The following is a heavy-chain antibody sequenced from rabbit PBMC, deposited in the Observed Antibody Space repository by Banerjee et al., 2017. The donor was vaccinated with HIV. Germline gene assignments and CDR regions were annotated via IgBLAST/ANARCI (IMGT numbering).Heavy chain of an antibody. CDR1: GFSFSSNA. CDR3: ARDLAGVVGWNFGL. J-gene: IGHJ6*01. Sequence: QEQLEESGGDLVKPEGSLTLTCTASGFSFSSNAMCWVRQAPGKGLEWIGCINTGSGSTWYASWAKGRFTISKTSSTTVTLQMTSLTAADTATYFCARDLAGVVGWNFGLWGPGTLVTVS. CDR2: INTGSGST. V-gene: IGHV1S45*01. D-gene: IGHD4-1*01.